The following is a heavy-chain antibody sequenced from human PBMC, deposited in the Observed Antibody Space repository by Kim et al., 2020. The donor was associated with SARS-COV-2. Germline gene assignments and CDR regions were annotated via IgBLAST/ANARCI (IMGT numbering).Heavy chain of an antibody. CDR3: ARDSSGYYHTGPVY. V-gene: IGHV3-74*01. D-gene: IGHD3-22*01. J-gene: IGHJ4*02. Sequence: ADSVKGRFTISRDNAKNTLYLQMNSLRAEDTAVYYCARDSSGYYHTGPVYWGQGTLVTVSS.